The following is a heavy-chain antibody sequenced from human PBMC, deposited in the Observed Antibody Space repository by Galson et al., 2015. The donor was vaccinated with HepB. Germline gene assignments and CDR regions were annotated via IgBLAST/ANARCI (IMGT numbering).Heavy chain of an antibody. V-gene: IGHV3-23*01. CDR2: TTGRGGRT. CDR3: AKEVDCSSTSCNPFDY. J-gene: IGHJ4*02. Sequence: SLRLSCAASGFTFTNYAMSWVRQAPGKGLEWVSTTTGRGGRTFYADSVQGRFTISRDNSENTLYLQMNSLRAADTAVYYCAKEVDCSSTSCNPFDYWGQGTLVTVSS. CDR1: GFTFTNYA. D-gene: IGHD2-2*01.